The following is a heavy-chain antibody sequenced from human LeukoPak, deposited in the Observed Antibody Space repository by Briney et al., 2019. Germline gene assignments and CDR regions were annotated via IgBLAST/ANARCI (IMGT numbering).Heavy chain of an antibody. V-gene: IGHV4-59*01. J-gene: IGHJ6*02. CDR2: IYYSGST. Sequence: SETLSLTCTVSGGSISSYYGSWIRQPPGKGLELIGYIYYSGSTNYNPSLKSRVTISVDTSKNQFSLKLSSVTAADTAVYYCARASGSGYYDSSGYFLGGYYYYYYGMDVWGQGTTVTVSS. CDR1: GGSISSYY. D-gene: IGHD3-22*01. CDR3: ARASGSGYYDSSGYFLGGYYYYYYGMDV.